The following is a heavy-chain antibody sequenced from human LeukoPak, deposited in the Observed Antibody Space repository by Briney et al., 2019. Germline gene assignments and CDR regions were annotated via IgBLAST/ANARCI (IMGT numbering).Heavy chain of an antibody. J-gene: IGHJ6*02. D-gene: IGHD6-19*01. CDR1: GFTFSSYS. CDR3: ARGRAVAETGSGMDV. V-gene: IGHV3-21*01. CDR2: ISSSSSYI. Sequence: GGSPRLSCAASGFTFSSYSMNWVRQAPGKGLEWVSSISSSSSYISYADSLKGRFTISRDNAKNSLYLQMNSLRAEDTAVYYCARGRAVAETGSGMDVWGQGTTVTVSS.